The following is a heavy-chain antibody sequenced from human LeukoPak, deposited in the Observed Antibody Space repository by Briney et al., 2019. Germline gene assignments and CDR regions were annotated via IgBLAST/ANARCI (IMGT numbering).Heavy chain of an antibody. CDR1: GGSISSGGYY. V-gene: IGHV4-39*07. CDR3: ARASRVAAAGTPSYFDY. CDR2: IYYSGST. D-gene: IGHD6-13*01. Sequence: PSETLSLTCTVSGGSISSGGYYWAWIRQPPGKGLEWIGNIYYSGSTYYNSSLKSRVTISVDTFKNQFSLKQTPVTAADTAVYYCARASRVAAAGTPSYFDYWGPGTLVTVSS. J-gene: IGHJ4*02.